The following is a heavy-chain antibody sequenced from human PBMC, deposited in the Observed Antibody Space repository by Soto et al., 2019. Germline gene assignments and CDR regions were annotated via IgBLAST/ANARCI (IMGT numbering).Heavy chain of an antibody. V-gene: IGHV2-5*02. D-gene: IGHD5-12*01. J-gene: IGHJ6*03. Sequence: SGPTLVKPTQTLTLTCTFSGFSLSTSGVGVGWIRQPPGKALEWLALIYWDDDKRYSPSLKSRLTITKDTSKNQVVLTMTNMDPVDTATYYCAHAIVATISSDYYYYYMDVWGKGTTVTVSS. CDR1: GFSLSTSGVG. CDR3: AHAIVATISSDYYYYYMDV. CDR2: IYWDDDK.